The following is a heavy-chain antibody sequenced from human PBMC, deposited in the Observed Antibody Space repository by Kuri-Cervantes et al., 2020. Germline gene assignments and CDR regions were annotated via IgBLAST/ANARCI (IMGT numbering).Heavy chain of an antibody. CDR1: GFTVSSNY. CDR3: ARGAGWWLEPLDGMDV. Sequence: GESLKISCAASGFTVSSNYMSWVRQAPGKGLEWVSVIYSGGSTYYADSVKGRFTISRDNSKNTLYLQMISLRAEDTAVYYCARGAGWWLEPLDGMDVWGQGTTVTVSS. D-gene: IGHD2-15*01. V-gene: IGHV3-66*01. CDR2: IYSGGST. J-gene: IGHJ6*02.